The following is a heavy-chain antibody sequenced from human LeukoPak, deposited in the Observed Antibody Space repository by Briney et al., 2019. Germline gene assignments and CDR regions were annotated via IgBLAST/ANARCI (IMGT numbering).Heavy chain of an antibody. J-gene: IGHJ6*02. V-gene: IGHV3-30*18. CDR1: GFTYSSYG. D-gene: IGHD3-3*01. CDR2: ISYDGSNK. CDR3: ANLLSYFDFWSGYYKNYYYGMDV. Sequence: GRSLRLSCAASGFTYSSYGMHWLRQAPGKGLEWVAVISYDGSNKYYADSVKSRFTISRDNSKNTLYLQMNSLRAEDTAVYYCANLLSYFDFWSGYYKNYYYGMDVWGQATTVTVSS.